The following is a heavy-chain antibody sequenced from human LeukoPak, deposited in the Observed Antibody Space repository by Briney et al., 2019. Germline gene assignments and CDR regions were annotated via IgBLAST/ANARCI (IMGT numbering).Heavy chain of an antibody. CDR2: INHSGRT. D-gene: IGHD3-10*01. J-gene: IGHJ4*02. CDR3: ARGVDYYGV. CDR1: GGSFSGYY. V-gene: IGHV4-34*01. Sequence: PSETLSLTCAVYGGSFSGYYWNWIRQPPGKGLEWIGEINHSGRTNYNPSLKSRVTISVDTSKKQFSLKLSSVTAADTAVYYCARGVDYYGVWGQGTLVTVSS.